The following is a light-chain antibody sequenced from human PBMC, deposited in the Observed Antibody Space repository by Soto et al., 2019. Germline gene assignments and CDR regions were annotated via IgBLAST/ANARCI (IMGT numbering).Light chain of an antibody. CDR3: TSYTNTSVI. J-gene: IGLJ2*01. Sequence: QSALTQPASVSGSPGQSITISCTGNSSDVGNYDSVSWYQQRPGKAPKLVIYEVSHRPSGVSNRFSGSKSGNTASLTISGLQAEDEADYYCTSYTNTSVIFGGGTQLTVL. CDR1: SSDVGNYDS. V-gene: IGLV2-14*01. CDR2: EVS.